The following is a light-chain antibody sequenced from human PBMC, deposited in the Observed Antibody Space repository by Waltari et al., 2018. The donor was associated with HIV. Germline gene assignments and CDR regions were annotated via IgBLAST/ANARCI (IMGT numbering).Light chain of an antibody. V-gene: IGKV3-20*01. CDR2: GAS. Sequence: EIVLTQSPGTLSLSTGERATLSCRASQSVSSSYLAWYQQKPGQAPRPLIYGASSRATGIPDRFSGSGSGTDFTLTISRLEPEDFAVYYCQQYGSSPYSFGQGTKLEIK. J-gene: IGKJ2*03. CDR3: QQYGSSPYS. CDR1: QSVSSSY.